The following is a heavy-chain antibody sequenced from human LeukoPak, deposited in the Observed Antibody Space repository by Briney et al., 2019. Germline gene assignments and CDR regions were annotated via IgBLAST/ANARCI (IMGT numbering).Heavy chain of an antibody. D-gene: IGHD3-10*01. Sequence: GRSLRLSCAASGFTFSSYGMHWVRQAPGKGLEWVAVISYDGSNKYYADSVKGRFTISRDNSKNTLYLQMNSLRAEDTAVYYCARGPRNYYGSGSYCFDYWGQGTLVTVSS. CDR1: GFTFSSYG. J-gene: IGHJ4*02. V-gene: IGHV3-30*03. CDR2: ISYDGSNK. CDR3: ARGPRNYYGSGSYCFDY.